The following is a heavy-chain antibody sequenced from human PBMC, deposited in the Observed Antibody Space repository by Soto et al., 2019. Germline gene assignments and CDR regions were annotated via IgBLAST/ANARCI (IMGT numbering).Heavy chain of an antibody. Sequence: VQLVESGGGFVQPGGSLRLSCVASGFIFSGYSMNWVRQAPGKGLEWVSYISSSSSTVYYADSVKGRFTISRNNAKNSLYLQMSSLRDEDTAVYYCARENYYDSSGYYLSFDYWGQGALVTVSS. CDR3: ARENYYDSSGYYLSFDY. D-gene: IGHD3-22*01. CDR2: ISSSSSTV. J-gene: IGHJ4*02. V-gene: IGHV3-48*02. CDR1: GFIFSGYS.